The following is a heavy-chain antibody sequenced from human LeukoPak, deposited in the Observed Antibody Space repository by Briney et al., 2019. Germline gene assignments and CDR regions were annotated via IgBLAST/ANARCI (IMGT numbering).Heavy chain of an antibody. CDR3: ARVGSGSYDGSDYFDY. Sequence: SETLSLTCTVSGGSISSGDYYWSWIRQPPGKGLEWIGYTYYSGSTYYNPSLKSRVTISVDTSKNQFSLKLSSVTAADTAVYYCARVGSGSYDGSDYFDYWGQGTLVTVSS. V-gene: IGHV4-30-4*02. CDR2: TYYSGST. D-gene: IGHD1-26*01. CDR1: GGSISSGDYY. J-gene: IGHJ4*02.